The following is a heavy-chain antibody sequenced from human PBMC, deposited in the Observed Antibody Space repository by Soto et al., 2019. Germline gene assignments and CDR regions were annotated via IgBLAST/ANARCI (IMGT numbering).Heavy chain of an antibody. Sequence: QVQLVESGGGLVKPGGSLRLSCAASGFTFSDYYMSRIRQAPGRGLEWVSYIGGSGTNIYYAQSVEGRFTISRDNAKNSLHLQMDSLRAGDTAVYYCARDRGAQISGITGVDYWGQGVLVTVSS. J-gene: IGHJ4*02. V-gene: IGHV3-11*01. CDR2: IGGSGTNI. CDR3: ARDRGAQISGITGVDY. CDR1: GFTFSDYY. D-gene: IGHD2-8*02.